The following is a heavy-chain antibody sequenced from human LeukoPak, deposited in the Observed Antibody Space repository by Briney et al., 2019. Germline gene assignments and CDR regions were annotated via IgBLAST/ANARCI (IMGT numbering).Heavy chain of an antibody. D-gene: IGHD2-15*01. J-gene: IGHJ3*02. V-gene: IGHV3-74*01. CDR3: ARALVAGVTLNALDI. Sequence: GGSLRLSCAASVFSFSSYWMHWVRQVPGKGLVWVARIQYDGSTTNYADPVKGRFTISRDNAKKTLYVQMNSLRAEDTAVYYCARALVAGVTLNALDIWGQGTMVTVSS. CDR2: IQYDGSTT. CDR1: VFSFSSYW.